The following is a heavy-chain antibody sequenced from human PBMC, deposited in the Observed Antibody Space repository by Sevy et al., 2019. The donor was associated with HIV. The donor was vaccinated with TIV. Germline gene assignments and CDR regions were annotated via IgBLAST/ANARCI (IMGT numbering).Heavy chain of an antibody. V-gene: IGHV3-48*03. CDR1: RFTFSSYE. CDR2: ISSSGRTI. CDR3: AREGKGSITMVRGVADAFDI. J-gene: IGHJ3*02. D-gene: IGHD3-10*01. Sequence: GGSLRLSCAASRFTFSSYEMNWVRQAPGKGLEWVSYISSSGRTIYYPDSVKGRFTISRDNAQNSLYLQMNGWGAEDTAVYYCAREGKGSITMVRGVADAFDIWGQGTMVTVSS.